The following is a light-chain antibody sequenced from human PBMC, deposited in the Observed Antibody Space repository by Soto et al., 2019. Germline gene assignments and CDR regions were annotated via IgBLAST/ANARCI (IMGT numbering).Light chain of an antibody. CDR1: QSVTSSY. CDR3: QQFGSSSWT. V-gene: IGKV3-20*01. Sequence: ESVLTQSPGTLSLSQGEKATLSSGASQSVTSSYLAWYQQKPGQAPRLLIYGASSRATGIPDRFSGSGSGTDFTLTVSRLEPEDFAVYYCQQFGSSSWTFGQGTKVEIK. CDR2: GAS. J-gene: IGKJ1*01.